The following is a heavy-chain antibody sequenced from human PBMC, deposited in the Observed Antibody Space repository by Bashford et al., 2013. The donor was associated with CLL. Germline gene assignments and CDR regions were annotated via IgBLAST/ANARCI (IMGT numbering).Heavy chain of an antibody. J-gene: IGHJ4*02. CDR2: IYTSGST. CDR1: GGSISSGTYY. V-gene: IGHV4-61*02. Sequence: SETLSLTCTVSGGSISSGTYYWSWIRQSAGKGLEWIGRIYTSGSTIYSPSLRSRLTISRDTSKNQFSLTLTAVTAADTAVYYCARATYNSGWYGYFDYWGQGTLVTVSS. CDR3: ARATYNSGWYGYFDY. D-gene: IGHD6-19*01.